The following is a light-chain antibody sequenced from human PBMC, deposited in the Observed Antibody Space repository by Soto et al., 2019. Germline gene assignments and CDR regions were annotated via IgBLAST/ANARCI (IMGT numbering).Light chain of an antibody. CDR3: QQSYRTPPT. J-gene: IGKJ2*01. V-gene: IGKV1-39*01. CDR2: AAS. Sequence: DIPMTQSPSSLSASVGDRVTITCRANQTINDYLNWYQQKPGKAPNLLIYAASLLQSGVPSRFSGSRSGTEFTLTISSLQPDDSSTYYCQQSYRTPPTFGQGTKVEI. CDR1: QTINDY.